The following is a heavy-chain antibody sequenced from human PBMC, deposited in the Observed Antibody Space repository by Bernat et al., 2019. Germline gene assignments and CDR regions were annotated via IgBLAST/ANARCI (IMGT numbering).Heavy chain of an antibody. CDR3: AKDQFDASTGYYANFDS. V-gene: IGHV3-30*18. J-gene: IGHJ4*02. CDR2: ISYDGTNK. D-gene: IGHD3-22*01. Sequence: QVQMVESGGGVVQPGRSLRLSCAASGITFSSYGMHWVRQAPGKGLEWVAVISYDGTNKYYADSVKGRFTISRDNSKNTLYLQMNSLRAEDTAVYYCAKDQFDASTGYYANFDSWGQGTLVPVSS. CDR1: GITFSSYG.